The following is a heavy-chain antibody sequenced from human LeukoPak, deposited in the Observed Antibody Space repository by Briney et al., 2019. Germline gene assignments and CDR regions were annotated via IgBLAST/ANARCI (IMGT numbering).Heavy chain of an antibody. CDR1: GGSISSSHW. D-gene: IGHD4-23*01. CDR2: VYRGGIT. J-gene: IGHJ4*02. Sequence: SETLSLTCAVSGGSISSSHWWTWVRQPPGKGLEWIGEVYRGGITNYNPSLKSRVTISGDKPKNQFSLKLSSVTAADTAVYYCARNAGNSDVDYWGQGTLVTVSS. CDR3: ARNAGNSDVDY. V-gene: IGHV4-4*02.